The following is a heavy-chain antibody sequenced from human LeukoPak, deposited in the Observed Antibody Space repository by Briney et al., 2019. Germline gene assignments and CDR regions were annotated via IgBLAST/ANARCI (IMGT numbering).Heavy chain of an antibody. CDR1: GFTFSNYW. CDR3: ARGPGSSGGAYVGDY. Sequence: GGSLRLSCAASGFTFSNYWMHWVHQVPGKGLVWVSRSDGGGSSTSYADSVKGRFSISRDNAKSILYLQMNSLRAEDTAVYYCARGPGSSGGAYVGDYWGHGTLVTVSS. J-gene: IGHJ4*01. D-gene: IGHD3-22*01. CDR2: SDGGGSST. V-gene: IGHV3-74*01.